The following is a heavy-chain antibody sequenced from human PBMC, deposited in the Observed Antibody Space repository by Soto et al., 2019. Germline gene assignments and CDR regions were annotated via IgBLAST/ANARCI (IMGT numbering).Heavy chain of an antibody. Sequence: GESLKISCKGSGYSFTSYWIGWVRQMPGKGLEWMGIIYPGDSDTRYSPSFQGHVTISADKSISTAYLQWSSLKASDTAMNYCARHASSGWPYYYYGMDVWGQGTTVTVSS. CDR2: IYPGDSDT. J-gene: IGHJ6*02. CDR3: ARHASSGWPYYYYGMDV. D-gene: IGHD6-19*01. V-gene: IGHV5-51*01. CDR1: GYSFTSYW.